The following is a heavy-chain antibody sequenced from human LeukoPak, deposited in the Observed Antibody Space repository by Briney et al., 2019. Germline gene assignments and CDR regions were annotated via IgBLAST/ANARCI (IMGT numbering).Heavy chain of an antibody. Sequence: ASVKVSCKASGYTFTSYGISWVRQAPGQGLEWMGWISAYNGNTNYAQKLQGRVTMTTDTSTSTAHMELRSLRSDDTAVYYCARLPDDPSTVTTDLGYWGQGTLVTVSS. J-gene: IGHJ4*02. CDR2: ISAYNGNT. CDR3: ARLPDDPSTVTTDLGY. CDR1: GYTFTSYG. D-gene: IGHD4-17*01. V-gene: IGHV1-18*01.